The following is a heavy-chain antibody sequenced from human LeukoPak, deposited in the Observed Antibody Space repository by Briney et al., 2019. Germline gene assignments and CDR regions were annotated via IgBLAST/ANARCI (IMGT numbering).Heavy chain of an antibody. CDR3: ARLVAAAGMLLDY. Sequence: SETLSLTCTVSGVSISSSHHYWGWIRQPPGKGLEWIGSIYYSGSTYYNPPLKSRVTISVDTSKNQFSLKLNSVTAADTAVYYCARLVAAAGMLLDYWGQGTLVTVSS. D-gene: IGHD6-13*01. CDR1: GVSISSSHHY. CDR2: IYYSGST. V-gene: IGHV4-39*01. J-gene: IGHJ4*02.